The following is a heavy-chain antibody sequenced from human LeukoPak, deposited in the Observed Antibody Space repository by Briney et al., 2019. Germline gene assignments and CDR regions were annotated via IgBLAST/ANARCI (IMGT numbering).Heavy chain of an antibody. J-gene: IGHJ4*02. Sequence: SQTLSLTCTVSGGSISSGGYYWSWIRQHPGKGLEWIGYIYYSGSTYYNPSLKSRVTISVDTSKNQFSLKLSSVTAADTAAYYCAREMTHCTNGVCYTWFDYWGQGTLVTVSS. D-gene: IGHD2-8*01. CDR1: GGSISSGGYY. CDR3: AREMTHCTNGVCYTWFDY. CDR2: IYYSGST. V-gene: IGHV4-31*03.